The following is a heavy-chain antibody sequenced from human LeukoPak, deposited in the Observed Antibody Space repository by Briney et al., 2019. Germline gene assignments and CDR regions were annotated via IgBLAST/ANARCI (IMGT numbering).Heavy chain of an antibody. CDR2: INHSGST. Sequence: SETLSLTCTVSGGSISSSSYWGWIRQPPGKGLEWIGEINHSGSTNYNPSLKSRVTISVDTSKNQFSLKLSSVTAADTAVYYCARGAGYSSSWYKENWFDPWGQGTLVTVSS. CDR3: ARGAGYSSSWYKENWFDP. V-gene: IGHV4-39*07. D-gene: IGHD6-13*01. CDR1: GGSISSSSY. J-gene: IGHJ5*02.